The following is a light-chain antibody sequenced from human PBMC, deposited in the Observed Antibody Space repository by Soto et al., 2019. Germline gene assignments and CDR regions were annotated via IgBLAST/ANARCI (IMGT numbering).Light chain of an antibody. CDR2: DAS. J-gene: IGKJ3*01. CDR3: QQYDNPPLT. Sequence: DIQMTQSPSSLSTSVGDRVTITCQASQDISNYFNWYQQKPGKAPKLLIYDASNLETGVPSRCSGSVSGTDFTLTISSLQPEDIATYYCQQYDNPPLTFGPGTKVDIK. V-gene: IGKV1-33*01. CDR1: QDISNY.